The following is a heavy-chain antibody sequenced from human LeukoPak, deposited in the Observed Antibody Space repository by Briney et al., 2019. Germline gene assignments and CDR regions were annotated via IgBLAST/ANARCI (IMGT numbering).Heavy chain of an antibody. Sequence: ASVKVSCKASGGTFSSYAISWVRQAPGQGLEWMGWINPNSGGTNYAQKFQGRVTMTRDTSISTAYMELSRLRSDDTAVYYCAREPTGAGYYYGWGQGTLVTVSS. D-gene: IGHD3-22*01. V-gene: IGHV1-2*02. J-gene: IGHJ4*02. CDR2: INPNSGGT. CDR3: AREPTGAGYYYG. CDR1: GGTFSSYA.